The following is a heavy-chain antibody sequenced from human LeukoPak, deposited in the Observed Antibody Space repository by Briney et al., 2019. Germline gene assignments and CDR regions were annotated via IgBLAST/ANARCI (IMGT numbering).Heavy chain of an antibody. CDR1: GFTFGDYA. J-gene: IGHJ4*02. V-gene: IGHV3-49*04. Sequence: GGSLRLSCTASGFTFGDYAMSWVRQAPGKGLEWVGFIRSKAYGGTTEYAASVKGRFTISGDDSKSIAYLQMNILKTEDTAVYYCTRAGYDFWSGYYTGMVGDYFDYWGQGTLVTVSS. CDR2: IRSKAYGGTT. D-gene: IGHD3-3*01. CDR3: TRAGYDFWSGYYTGMVGDYFDY.